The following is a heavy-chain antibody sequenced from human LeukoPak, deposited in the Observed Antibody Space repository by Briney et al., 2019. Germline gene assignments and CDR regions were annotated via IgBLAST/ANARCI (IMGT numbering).Heavy chain of an antibody. D-gene: IGHD6-25*01. V-gene: IGHV4-59*01. J-gene: IGHJ6*02. CDR1: GGSISSYY. CDR2: IYYSGST. Sequence: PSETLSLTCTVSGGSISSYYWSWIRQPPGKGLEWIGYIYYSGSTNYNPSLKSRVTISVDTSKNQFSLKLSSVTAADTAVYYCARGGLSGPYYYYGMDVWGQGTTVTVSS. CDR3: ARGGLSGPYYYYGMDV.